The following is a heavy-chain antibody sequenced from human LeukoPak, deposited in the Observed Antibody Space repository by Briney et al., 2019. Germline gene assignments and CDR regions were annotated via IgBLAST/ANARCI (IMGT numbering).Heavy chain of an antibody. Sequence: GGSLRLSCAASGFTVSSNYMSWVRQAPGKGLEWVSVIYSGGSTYYADSVKGRFTISRDNSKNTLYLQMNSLRGEDTAVYYCARDGFSSGYPYDAFDIWGQGTMVTVSS. D-gene: IGHD3-22*01. V-gene: IGHV3-53*01. CDR1: GFTVSSNY. CDR2: IYSGGST. CDR3: ARDGFSSGYPYDAFDI. J-gene: IGHJ3*02.